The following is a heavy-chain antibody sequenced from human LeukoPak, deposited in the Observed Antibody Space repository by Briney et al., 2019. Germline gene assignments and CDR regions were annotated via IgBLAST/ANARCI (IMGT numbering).Heavy chain of an antibody. CDR2: IVVGSGNT. J-gene: IGHJ4*02. CDR1: GFTFTSSA. D-gene: IGHD6-13*01. V-gene: IGHV1-58*01. CDR3: ARDRAAAGDFDY. Sequence: GASVKVSCKASGFTFTSSAVQWVRQARGQRLEWIGWIVVGSGNTNYAQKFQGRVTMTRDTSTSTVYMELSSLRSEDTAVYYRARDRAAAGDFDYWGQGTLVTVSS.